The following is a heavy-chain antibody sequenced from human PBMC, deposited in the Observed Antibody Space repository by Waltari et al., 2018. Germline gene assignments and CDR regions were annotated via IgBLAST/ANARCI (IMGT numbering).Heavy chain of an antibody. V-gene: IGHV4-39*01. J-gene: IGHJ4*02. CDR2: IYYSGST. D-gene: IGHD3-3*01. CDR3: ARRRNDFWSGYYPYFDY. CDR1: GGPISSISYY. Sequence: QLQLQESGPGLVKPSETLSLTCTVSGGPISSISYYWGWLRHPPRKGLEWIGSIYYSGSTYYNPSLKSRVTISVDTSKNQFSLKLSSVTAADTAVYYCARRRNDFWSGYYPYFDYWGQGTLVTVSS.